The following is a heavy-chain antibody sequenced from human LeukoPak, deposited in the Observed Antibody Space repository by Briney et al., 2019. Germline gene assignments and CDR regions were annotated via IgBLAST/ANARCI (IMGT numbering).Heavy chain of an antibody. CDR1: GGSFSGYY. D-gene: IGHD5-18*01. CDR3: ARGRWKAGMDTPYYFDY. J-gene: IGHJ4*02. V-gene: IGHV4-34*01. CDR2: INHSGST. Sequence: SETLSLTCAVYGGSFSGYYWSWIRQPPGKGLEWIGEINHSGSTNYNPSLKSRVTISVDTSKNQFSLKLSSVTAADTAVYYCARGRWKAGMDTPYYFDYWGQGTLVTVSS.